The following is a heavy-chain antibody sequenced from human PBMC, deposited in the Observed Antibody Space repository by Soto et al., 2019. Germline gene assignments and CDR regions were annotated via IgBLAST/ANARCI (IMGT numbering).Heavy chain of an antibody. D-gene: IGHD1-1*01. Sequence: GGSLRLSCAASGFTFSSYGMHWVRQAPGKGLEWVAVIWYDGSNKYYADSVKGRFTISRDNSKNTLYLQMNSLRAEDTAVYYCARDSLLGTYYYYYYGMDVWGQGTTVTVSS. V-gene: IGHV3-33*01. CDR1: GFTFSSYG. J-gene: IGHJ6*02. CDR3: ARDSLLGTYYYYYYGMDV. CDR2: IWYDGSNK.